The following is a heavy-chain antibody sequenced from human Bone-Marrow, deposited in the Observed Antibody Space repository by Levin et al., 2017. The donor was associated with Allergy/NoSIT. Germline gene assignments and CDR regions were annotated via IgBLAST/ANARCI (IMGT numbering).Heavy chain of an antibody. CDR2: IKSRSDGGTT. CDR3: TTEEGSFYY. J-gene: IGHJ4*02. D-gene: IGHD3-10*01. V-gene: IGHV3-15*01. Sequence: LSLTCAASGFPFRNAMMSWVRQAPGKGLEWVGRIKSRSDGGTTDYASPVKGRFTLSRDDSKNTLFLQMNSLKPEDTGVYYCTTEEGSFYYWGRGTLVTVSS. CDR1: GFPFRNAM.